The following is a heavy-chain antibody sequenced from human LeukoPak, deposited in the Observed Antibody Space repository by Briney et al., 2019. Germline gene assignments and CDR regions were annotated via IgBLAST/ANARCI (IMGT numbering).Heavy chain of an antibody. D-gene: IGHD3-16*01. CDR3: AREAPGGYFDY. V-gene: IGHV1-46*01. CDR1: GYTFTTYF. J-gene: IGHJ4*02. CDR2: INPSAGST. Sequence: GASVKVSCKASGYTFTTYFLHWVRQAPGQGLEWKGMINPSAGSTNYAQSFQGRITMTRDTSTSTVYMELTSLTSEDTAVYYCAREAPGGYFDYWGQRTLVTVSS.